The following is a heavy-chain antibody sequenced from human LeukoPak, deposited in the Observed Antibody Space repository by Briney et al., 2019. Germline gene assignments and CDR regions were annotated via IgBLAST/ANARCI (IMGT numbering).Heavy chain of an antibody. V-gene: IGHV3-74*01. CDR3: ARGQQSGSYFYYGLDV. J-gene: IGHJ6*02. Sequence: GSLRLSCAASGFTFSNYWMHWVRQAPGKGLVWVSRINSDGSSTSYADSVKGRFTISRDNAKNTLYLLMNSLRAEDTAVHYCARGQQSGSYFYYGLDVWGQGTTVTVSS. CDR2: INSDGSST. CDR1: GFTFSNYW. D-gene: IGHD1-26*01.